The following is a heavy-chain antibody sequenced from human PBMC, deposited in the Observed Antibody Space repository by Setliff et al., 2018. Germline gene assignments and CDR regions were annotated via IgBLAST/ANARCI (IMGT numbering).Heavy chain of an antibody. CDR1: GGSVSNSGFF. CDR3: GRGFSRIEGWGNWFDP. D-gene: IGHD2-15*01. CDR2: IYDSGSS. J-gene: IGHJ5*02. V-gene: IGHV4-39*01. Sequence: KASETLSLTCTVSGGSVSNSGFFWGWLRQAPGKGLEWIGNIYDSGSSNYNASLKSRLIITRETSKNQISLKLTSVTAADTAVYYCGRGFSRIEGWGNWFDPWGQGILVTVSS.